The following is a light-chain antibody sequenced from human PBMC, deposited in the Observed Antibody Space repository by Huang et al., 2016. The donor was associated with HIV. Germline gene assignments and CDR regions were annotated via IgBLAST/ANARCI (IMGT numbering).Light chain of an antibody. CDR1: QIVHSY. J-gene: IGKJ4*01. CDR2: DAS. Sequence: IVFTQSPATLSLSPGDIATLSCRASQIVHSYLACYQQKPGQAPRLLIYDASNRATGIPARFSGSGSGTDFTLTISNLQSEDFAVYYCQQRSAWPLTFGGGTKVEI. V-gene: IGKV3-11*01. CDR3: QQRSAWPLT.